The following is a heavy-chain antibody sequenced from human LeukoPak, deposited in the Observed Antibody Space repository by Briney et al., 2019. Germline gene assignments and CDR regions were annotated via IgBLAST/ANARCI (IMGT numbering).Heavy chain of an antibody. CDR1: GFSLSTSGVG. Sequence: SGPTLVKPTQTLTLTCTFSGFSLSTSGVGVGWIRQPPGKALEWLALIYWNDDKRNSPSLKSRLTITKDTSKNQVVLTMTNMDPVDTATYYCAHSSYGDYYFDYWGQGTLVTVSS. CDR3: AHSSYGDYYFDY. J-gene: IGHJ4*02. V-gene: IGHV2-5*01. CDR2: IYWNDDK. D-gene: IGHD4-17*01.